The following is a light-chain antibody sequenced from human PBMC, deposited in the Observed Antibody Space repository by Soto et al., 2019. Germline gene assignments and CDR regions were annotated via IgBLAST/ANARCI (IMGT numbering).Light chain of an antibody. V-gene: IGLV4-60*02. CDR2: LEGSGSY. J-gene: IGLJ3*02. Sequence: QSVLTQSSSASASLGSSVKLTCTLSSGHSSYIIAWHQQQPGKAPRYLMKLEGSGSYNKGSGVPDRFSGSSSGADRYLTISTLRFEDEADYYCETWDSNTRVFGGGTQLTVL. CDR3: ETWDSNTRV. CDR1: SGHSSYI.